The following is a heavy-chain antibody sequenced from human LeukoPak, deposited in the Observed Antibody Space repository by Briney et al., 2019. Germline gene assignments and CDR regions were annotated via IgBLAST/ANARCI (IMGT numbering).Heavy chain of an antibody. Sequence: SETLSLTCTVSGGSISSGSYDWSWIRQPAGKGLEWIGRIYTSGSTNYNPSLKSRVTISVDTSKNQFSLKLSSVTAADTAVYYCARAASVTAIYFDYWGQGTLVTVSS. CDR1: GGSISSGSYD. D-gene: IGHD2-21*02. J-gene: IGHJ4*02. V-gene: IGHV4-61*02. CDR2: IYTSGST. CDR3: ARAASVTAIYFDY.